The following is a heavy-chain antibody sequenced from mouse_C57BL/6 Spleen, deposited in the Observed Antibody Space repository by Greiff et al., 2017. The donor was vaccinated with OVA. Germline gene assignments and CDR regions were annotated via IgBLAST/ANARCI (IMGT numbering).Heavy chain of an antibody. D-gene: IGHD3-1*01. J-gene: IGHJ1*03. CDR3: ARSGLRSHWYFDV. CDR1: GYSFTDYN. CDR2: INPNYGTT. V-gene: IGHV1-39*01. Sequence: EVQLKQSGPELVKPGASVKISCKASGYSFTDYNMNWVKQSTGQSLEWIGVINPNYGTTSYNQKFKGKATLTVDQSSSTAYMQLNSLTSEDSAVYYCARSGLRSHWYFDVWGTGTTVTVSS.